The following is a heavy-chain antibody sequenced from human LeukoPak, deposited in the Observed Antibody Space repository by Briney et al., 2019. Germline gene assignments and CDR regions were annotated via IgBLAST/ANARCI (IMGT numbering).Heavy chain of an antibody. V-gene: IGHV3-53*01. D-gene: IGHD2-15*01. Sequence: QSGGSLRLSCAASGFTVSSNYMNWVRQAPGKGLEWVSVIYSGGSTWYADSVKGRFTISRDNSKNTLYLQMNSLRAEDTAVYYCARDRYCGGVSCYSHYFDYWGQGTLVTVSS. CDR1: GFTVSSNY. J-gene: IGHJ4*02. CDR2: IYSGGST. CDR3: ARDRYCGGVSCYSHYFDY.